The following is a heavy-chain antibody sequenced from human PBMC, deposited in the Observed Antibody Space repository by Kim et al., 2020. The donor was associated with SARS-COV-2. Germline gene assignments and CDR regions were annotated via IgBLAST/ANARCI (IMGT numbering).Heavy chain of an antibody. CDR2: IYISGST. CDR3: SRGQKSGWGAYNWFDP. J-gene: IGHJ5*02. Sequence: SETLSLTCTVSGGSIGTFHWSWIRQPAGKRLEWIGRIYISGSTDYNPSLKGRVTMSLDTSKNQFSLRLSSVTAADTAVYYCSRGQKSGWGAYNWFDPWGQGTLVTVSS. V-gene: IGHV4-4*07. D-gene: IGHD6-19*01. CDR1: GGSIGTFH.